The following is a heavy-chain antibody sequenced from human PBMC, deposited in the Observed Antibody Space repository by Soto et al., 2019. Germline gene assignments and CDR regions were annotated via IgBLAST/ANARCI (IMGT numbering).Heavy chain of an antibody. CDR1: GDSVSSNSAA. D-gene: IGHD2-2*01. Sequence: TLSLTCAISGDSVSSNSAAWNWIRQSPSRGLEWLGRTYYRSKWYNDYAVSVKSRITINPDTSKNQFSLQLNSVTPEDTAVYYCARDGFVVVPAAIDYWGQGTLVTVSS. V-gene: IGHV6-1*01. CDR2: TYYRSKWYN. CDR3: ARDGFVVVPAAIDY. J-gene: IGHJ4*02.